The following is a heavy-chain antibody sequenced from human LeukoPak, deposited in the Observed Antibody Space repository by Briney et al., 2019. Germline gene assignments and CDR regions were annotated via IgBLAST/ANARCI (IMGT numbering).Heavy chain of an antibody. Sequence: GASVKVSCKASGYTFTTYGISWVRQAPGQELEWMGWIGTYNGDTNYAQKLQGRVTMTTDSSTTTAYMELGSLRSDDTAVYYCARDFLCTNGVCHDCFDPWGQGTLVTVSS. CDR2: IGTYNGDT. CDR1: GYTFTTYG. V-gene: IGHV1-18*01. D-gene: IGHD2-8*01. CDR3: ARDFLCTNGVCHDCFDP. J-gene: IGHJ5*02.